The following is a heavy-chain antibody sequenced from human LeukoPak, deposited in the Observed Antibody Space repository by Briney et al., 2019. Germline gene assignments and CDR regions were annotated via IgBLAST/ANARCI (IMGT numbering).Heavy chain of an antibody. V-gene: IGHV3-53*01. Sequence: GGSLRLSCAASGFTFSSNYMSGVRQAPGKGLEWVSVFYSGGSTYYADSVKGRFTISRDNSKNTLCLQMNSLRAEDTAVYYCGRDSPGTGVYGMDVWGQGTTVTVSS. CDR1: GFTFSSNY. CDR3: GRDSPGTGVYGMDV. J-gene: IGHJ6*02. D-gene: IGHD3-10*01. CDR2: FYSGGST.